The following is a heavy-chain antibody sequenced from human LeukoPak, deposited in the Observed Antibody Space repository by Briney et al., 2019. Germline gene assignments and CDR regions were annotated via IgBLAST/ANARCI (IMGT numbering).Heavy chain of an antibody. J-gene: IGHJ6*02. CDR1: GFTFNSYW. Sequence: GGSLRLSCAASGFTFNSYWMNWVRQAPGKGLEWVANIKQDGSEKYYVDSVQGRFTISRDNAKSSLYLQMNSLRAEDTAVYYCAGDTARSLAYYYYGMDVWGQGTTVTVSS. CDR3: AGDTARSLAYYYYGMDV. V-gene: IGHV3-7*01. CDR2: IKQDGSEK. D-gene: IGHD5-18*01.